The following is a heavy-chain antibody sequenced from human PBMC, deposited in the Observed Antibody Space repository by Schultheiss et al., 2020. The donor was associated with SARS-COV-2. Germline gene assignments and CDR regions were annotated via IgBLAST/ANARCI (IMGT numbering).Heavy chain of an antibody. CDR1: GFTFSSYA. CDR3: AREYGDHSPYGMDV. V-gene: IGHV3-23*01. Sequence: GGSLRLSCAASGFTFSSYAMSWVRQAPGKGLEWVSGISWNSGSTYYADSVKGRFTISRDNSKNTLYLQMNSLRAEDTAVYYCAREYGDHSPYGMDVWGQGTTVTVSS. J-gene: IGHJ6*02. D-gene: IGHD4-17*01. CDR2: ISWNSGST.